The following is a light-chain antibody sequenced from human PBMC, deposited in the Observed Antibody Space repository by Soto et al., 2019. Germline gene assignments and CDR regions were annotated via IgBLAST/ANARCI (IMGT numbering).Light chain of an antibody. CDR2: EVN. CDR1: SSDVGGYNY. V-gene: IGLV2-8*01. J-gene: IGLJ2*01. CDR3: SSYAGSNSVV. Sequence: QSALTQPPSASGSPGQSVTISCTGTSSDVGGYNYVSWYQQNPGKAPKLMIYEVNKRPSGVPDRFSGSKSGNTASLTVSGLQAEDEADYLCSSYAGSNSVVFGGGTKLTVL.